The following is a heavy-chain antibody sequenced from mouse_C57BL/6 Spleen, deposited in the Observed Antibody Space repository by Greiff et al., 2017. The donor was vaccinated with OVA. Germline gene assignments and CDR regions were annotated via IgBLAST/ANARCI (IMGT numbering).Heavy chain of an antibody. V-gene: IGHV3-1*01. CDR1: GYSITSGYD. Sequence: EVKLMESGPGMVKPSQSLSLTCTVTGYSITSGYDWHLIRPFPENKLEWVGYISYSGGTNYNPSLKSRISITHDTSTNPFFLKLKSVTTEDTATYYCARGGPFLRGFAYWGQGTLVTVSA. J-gene: IGHJ3*01. CDR2: ISYSGGT. D-gene: IGHD3-3*01. CDR3: ARGGPFLRGFAY.